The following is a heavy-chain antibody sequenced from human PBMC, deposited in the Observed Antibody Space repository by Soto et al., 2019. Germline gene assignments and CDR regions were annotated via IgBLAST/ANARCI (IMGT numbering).Heavy chain of an antibody. J-gene: IGHJ3*02. Sequence: GGSLRLSCAASGFTFSSYSMNWVRQAPGKGLEWVSSISSSSSYINYTASVKGRFTISRDNAKNSLYLQMNSLRAEDTAGYYCARPYDDDAFDIWGQGTMVTVSS. CDR2: ISSSSSYI. CDR3: ARPYDDDAFDI. D-gene: IGHD3-3*01. V-gene: IGHV3-21*01. CDR1: GFTFSSYS.